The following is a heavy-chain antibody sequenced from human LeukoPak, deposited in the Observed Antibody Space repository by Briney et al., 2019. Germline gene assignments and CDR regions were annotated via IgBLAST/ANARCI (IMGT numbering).Heavy chain of an antibody. CDR3: ARSGRYYDSSGYYYYYYYMDV. CDR1: GFTFSSYE. Sequence: GGSLRLSCAASGFTFSSYEMNWVRQAPGKGLEWVSGINWNGGSTGYADSVKGRFTISRDNAKNSLYLQMNSLRAEDTALYYCARSGRYYDSSGYYYYYYYMDVWGKGTTVTVSS. CDR2: INWNGGST. D-gene: IGHD3-22*01. V-gene: IGHV3-20*04. J-gene: IGHJ6*03.